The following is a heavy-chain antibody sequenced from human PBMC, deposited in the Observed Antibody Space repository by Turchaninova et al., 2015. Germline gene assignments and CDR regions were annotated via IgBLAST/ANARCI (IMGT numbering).Heavy chain of an antibody. CDR3: ARERDDSSTPDN. Sequence: QVQLQESGPGLVKPSETLSLTGPVPGNSPSRGYYWGWIRQSPGKGLEWSGSIYHSGSTYYNPSLKSRGTISVDTSKSQFSLKLSSVTAADTAVYYCARERDDSSTPDNWGQGTLVTVSS. J-gene: IGHJ4*02. D-gene: IGHD3-22*01. CDR2: IYHSGST. V-gene: IGHV4-38-2*02. CDR1: GNSPSRGYY.